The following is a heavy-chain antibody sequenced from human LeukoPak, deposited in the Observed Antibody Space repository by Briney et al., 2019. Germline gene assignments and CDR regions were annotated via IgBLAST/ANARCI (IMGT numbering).Heavy chain of an antibody. D-gene: IGHD3-3*01. V-gene: IGHV3-33*01. CDR1: GFTFSTYA. CDR2: IWYDGSTT. Sequence: GGSLRLSCAASGFTFSTYAMHWVRQAPGKGLEWVALIWYDGSTTYHADSVKGRFTISRDNAKNSLYLQMNSLRDEDTAVYYCARDLFFDAYWGQGTLVTVSS. CDR3: ARDLFFDAY. J-gene: IGHJ4*02.